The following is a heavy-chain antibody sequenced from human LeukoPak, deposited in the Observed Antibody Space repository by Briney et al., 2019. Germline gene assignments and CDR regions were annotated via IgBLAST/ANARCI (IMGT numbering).Heavy chain of an antibody. Sequence: SETLSLTCTVSGGSIGSYYWSWIRQPPGKGLEWIGYIYYTGSTEYHPSLKSRVTISLDTSKNQFSLKLTSVTAADTAVYYCARVYQSAEYYFDYWGQGNLVSVSP. CDR2: IYYTGST. V-gene: IGHV4-59*01. J-gene: IGHJ4*02. D-gene: IGHD2-2*01. CDR1: GGSIGSYY. CDR3: ARVYQSAEYYFDY.